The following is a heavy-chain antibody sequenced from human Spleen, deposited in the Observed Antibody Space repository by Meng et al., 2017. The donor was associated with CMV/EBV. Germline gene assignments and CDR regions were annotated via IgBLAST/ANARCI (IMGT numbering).Heavy chain of an antibody. CDR3: ARGKRGYSYGNDY. J-gene: IGHJ4*02. D-gene: IGHD5-18*01. Sequence: GESLKISCAASGFTFSSYSMNWVRQAPGKGLEWVSYISSSGDIINYADSVKGRFTISRDNAKNSLYLQMNRLRAEDTAVYYCARGKRGYSYGNDYWGQGTLVTVSS. V-gene: IGHV3-48*04. CDR1: GFTFSSYS. CDR2: ISSSGDII.